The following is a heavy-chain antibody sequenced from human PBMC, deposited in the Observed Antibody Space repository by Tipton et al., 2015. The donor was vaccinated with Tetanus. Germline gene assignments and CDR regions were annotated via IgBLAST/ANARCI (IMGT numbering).Heavy chain of an antibody. J-gene: IGHJ4*02. CDR2: IYPGDSDA. Sequence: QLVQSGAEVKKPGESLKISCQGSGYNFNLYWIAWVRQMPGKGLEYMGIIYPGDSDATYSPSFQGQVTISLDKSISTAYLQWASLKPSDTAIYYCARLQYRTFHSSSGYWGQGTLVTVSS. V-gene: IGHV5-51*01. D-gene: IGHD6-6*01. CDR3: ARLQYRTFHSSSGY. CDR1: GYNFNLYW.